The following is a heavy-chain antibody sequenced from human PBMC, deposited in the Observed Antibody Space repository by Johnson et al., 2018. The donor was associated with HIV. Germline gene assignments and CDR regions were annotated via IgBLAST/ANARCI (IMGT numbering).Heavy chain of an antibody. V-gene: IGHV3-30*04. CDR1: GFTFSSYA. J-gene: IGHJ3*02. CDR3: AKAGDYYDSSGYYDDFDI. Sequence: QVQLVESGGGVVQPGSSLRLSCAAFGFTFSSYAMPWVRQAPGKGLEWVAVISYEGSNKYYADSVKGRFTISRDKSKNTLYLQMNSLRAEDTAVYYCAKAGDYYDSSGYYDDFDIWGQGTMVTVSS. CDR2: ISYEGSNK. D-gene: IGHD3-22*01.